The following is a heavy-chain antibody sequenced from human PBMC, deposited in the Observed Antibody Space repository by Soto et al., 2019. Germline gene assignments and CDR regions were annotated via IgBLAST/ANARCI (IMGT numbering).Heavy chain of an antibody. J-gene: IGHJ6*02. CDR2: IWYDGNNR. Sequence: GGSLRLSCAASGFTFSSYDMHWVRQAPGKGLEWVAVIWYDGNNRNYADSVKGRFTISRDNSKNTLFLQMNSLRAEDTAVYYCGRGAVEYRRYGMDVWGQGTTVTVSS. D-gene: IGHD2-2*01. V-gene: IGHV3-33*01. CDR3: GRGAVEYRRYGMDV. CDR1: GFTFSSYD.